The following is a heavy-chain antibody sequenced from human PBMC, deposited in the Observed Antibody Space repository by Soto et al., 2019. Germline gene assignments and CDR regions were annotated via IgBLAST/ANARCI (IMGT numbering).Heavy chain of an antibody. Sequence: QVQLVESGGGVVQPGRSLRLSCAASGFTFSSYGMHWVRQAPGKGLEWVAVISYDGSNKYYADSVKGRFTISRDNSKNTLYLQMNSLRAEDTAVYYCAKDNQIPRRRAQGWFDPWGQGTLVTVSS. J-gene: IGHJ5*02. CDR2: ISYDGSNK. CDR1: GFTFSSYG. CDR3: AKDNQIPRRRAQGWFDP. V-gene: IGHV3-30*18.